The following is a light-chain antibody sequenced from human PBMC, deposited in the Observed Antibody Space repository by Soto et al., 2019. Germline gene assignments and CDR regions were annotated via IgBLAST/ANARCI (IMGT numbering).Light chain of an antibody. CDR2: GNT. Sequence: QLVLTQPPSVSGALGQRVTISCTGSSSNIGAGYDVHWYQQLPGTAPKLLIYGNTNRPSGVPDRFSGSKSGTSASLAITGLQAEDEADYYCQSYDSSLSGSGVFGGGTKLTVL. J-gene: IGLJ2*01. CDR1: SSNIGAGYD. CDR3: QSYDSSLSGSGV. V-gene: IGLV1-40*01.